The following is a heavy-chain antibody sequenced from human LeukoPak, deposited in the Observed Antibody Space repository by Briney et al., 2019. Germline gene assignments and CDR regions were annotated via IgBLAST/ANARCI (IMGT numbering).Heavy chain of an antibody. D-gene: IGHD5-18*01. CDR1: GGSISSYY. CDR2: IYASGST. Sequence: PSETLSLTCTVSGGSISSYYWSWIRQPAGKGLEWIGRIYASGSTNYNPSLKSRVTMSVDTSKNQFSLKLSSVTAADTAVYYCTRDEMGWPGYSYGYSDYWGQGTLVTVSS. J-gene: IGHJ4*02. V-gene: IGHV4-4*07. CDR3: TRDEMGWPGYSYGYSDY.